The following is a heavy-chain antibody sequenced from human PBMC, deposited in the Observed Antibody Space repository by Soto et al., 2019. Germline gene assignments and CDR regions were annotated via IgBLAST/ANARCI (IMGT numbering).Heavy chain of an antibody. CDR2: INHSGST. CDR3: AVIRGKPYSRGSPYGMDV. Sequence: PSETLSLTCAVYGGSFSGYYWSWIRQPPGKGLEWIGEINHSGSTNYNPSLKSRVTISVDTSKNQFSLKLSSVTAADTAVYYCAVIRGKPYSRGSPYGMDVWGQGTTVTVSS. CDR1: GGSFSGYY. V-gene: IGHV4-34*01. J-gene: IGHJ6*02. D-gene: IGHD6-19*01.